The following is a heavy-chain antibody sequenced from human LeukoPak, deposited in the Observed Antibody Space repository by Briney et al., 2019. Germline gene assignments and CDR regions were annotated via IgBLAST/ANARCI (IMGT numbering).Heavy chain of an antibody. Sequence: GGSLRLSCAASGFTFSNFAMNWVRQAPGKGLEWVSTISGSGGSTYYADSVKGRFTISRDNSKNTLYLQMNSLRAEDTAVYYCAREYRGEYYFAYWGQGTLVTVSS. V-gene: IGHV3-23*01. D-gene: IGHD3-10*01. J-gene: IGHJ4*02. CDR2: ISGSGGST. CDR1: GFTFSNFA. CDR3: AREYRGEYYFAY.